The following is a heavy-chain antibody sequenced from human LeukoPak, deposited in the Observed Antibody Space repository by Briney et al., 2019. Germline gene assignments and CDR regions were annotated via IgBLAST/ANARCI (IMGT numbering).Heavy chain of an antibody. CDR3: AVLRLGELS. V-gene: IGHV3-33*01. Sequence: GGSLRLSCAASGFTFSSYGMHWVRQAPGKGLEWVAVIWYDGSNKYYPDSVKGRFTISRDNSENTLYLQMNSLRAEDTAVYYCAVLRLGELSWGQGTLVTVSS. CDR1: GFTFSSYG. CDR2: IWYDGSNK. J-gene: IGHJ4*02. D-gene: IGHD3-16*02.